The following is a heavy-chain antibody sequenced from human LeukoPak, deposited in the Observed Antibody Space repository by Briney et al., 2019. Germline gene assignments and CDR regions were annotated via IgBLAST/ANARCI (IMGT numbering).Heavy chain of an antibody. J-gene: IGHJ4*02. CDR1: GFTISSYC. V-gene: IGHV4-59*08. CDR3: ASGKRVGELSLDY. D-gene: IGHD3-10*01. CDR2: IYYSGST. Sequence: SETLSLTCTVSGFTISSYCWSWIRQPPGKGLVWISYIYYSGSTNYNPSLKMGGSITLNTSKNHFSLKPSTVTSADTAVYYCASGKRVGELSLDYWGQGTLVTDCS.